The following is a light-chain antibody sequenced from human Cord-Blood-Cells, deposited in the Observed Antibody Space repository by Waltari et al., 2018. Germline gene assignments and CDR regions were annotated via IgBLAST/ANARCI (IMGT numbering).Light chain of an antibody. CDR1: PSVSSY. J-gene: IGKJ3*01. Sequence: EIVLTQSPATLSLSPGERATLSCRASPSVSSYLAWYQKKPGQAPRLLIYDASNRSTGIPARVSGSVSGTDFTLTISSLEPEDFAVYYCQQRSNWRFTFGPGTKVDIK. CDR2: DAS. CDR3: QQRSNWRFT. V-gene: IGKV3-11*01.